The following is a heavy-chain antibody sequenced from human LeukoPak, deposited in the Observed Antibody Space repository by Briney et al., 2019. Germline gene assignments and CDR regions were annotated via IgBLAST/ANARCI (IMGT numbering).Heavy chain of an antibody. D-gene: IGHD4-23*01. V-gene: IGHV1-69*13. J-gene: IGHJ4*02. CDR2: IIPIFGTA. Sequence: ASVKVSCKAPGGTLSSYAISWVRQAPGQGLEWMGGIIPIFGTANYAQKFQGRVTITADESTSTAYMELSSLRSEDTAVYYCARDPVEEVVTQDWGQGTLVTVSS. CDR3: ARDPVEEVVTQD. CDR1: GGTLSSYA.